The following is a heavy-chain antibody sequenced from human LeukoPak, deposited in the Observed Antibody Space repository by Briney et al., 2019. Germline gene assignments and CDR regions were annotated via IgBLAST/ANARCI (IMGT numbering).Heavy chain of an antibody. Sequence: ASMKVSCRASGYTFTAHYIHWVRQAPGQGLEWMGWIVTMRGGTNYAQKFLGSVTVTGDTSINTAFMELSRLRSDDTAIYYCARGRGTTMVRGVITKYFDLWGRGSLVPVSS. CDR1: GYTFTAHY. CDR2: IVTMRGGT. CDR3: ARGRGTTMVRGVITKYFDL. D-gene: IGHD3-10*01. J-gene: IGHJ2*01. V-gene: IGHV1-2*02.